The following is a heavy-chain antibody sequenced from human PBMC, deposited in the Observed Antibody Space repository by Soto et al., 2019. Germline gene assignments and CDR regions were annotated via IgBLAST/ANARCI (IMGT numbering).Heavy chain of an antibody. CDR1: GFTFSSYA. J-gene: IGHJ6*02. V-gene: IGHV3-30-3*02. CDR3: AKNKGLTMVRDYYGMDV. CDR2: ISYDGSNK. Sequence: QVQLVESRGGVVQPGRSLRLSCAASGFTFSSYAMHWVRQAPGKGLEWVAVISYDGSNKYYADSVKGRFTISRDNSKNTLYLQMNSLRAEDTAVYYCAKNKGLTMVRDYYGMDVWGQGTTVTVSS. D-gene: IGHD3-10*01.